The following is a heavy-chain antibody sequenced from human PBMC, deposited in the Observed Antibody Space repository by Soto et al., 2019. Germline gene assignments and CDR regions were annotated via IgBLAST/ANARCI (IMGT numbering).Heavy chain of an antibody. CDR3: ARERYGDDTPYNWFDP. D-gene: IGHD4-17*01. CDR2: INSDGSST. J-gene: IGHJ5*02. V-gene: IGHV3-74*01. CDR1: GFTFSSYW. Sequence: PGGSLRLSCAASGFTFSSYWMHWVRQAPGRGLVWVSRINSDGSSTSYADSVKGRFTISRDNAKNTLYLQMNSLRAEDTAVYYCARERYGDDTPYNWFDPWGQGTLVTVSS.